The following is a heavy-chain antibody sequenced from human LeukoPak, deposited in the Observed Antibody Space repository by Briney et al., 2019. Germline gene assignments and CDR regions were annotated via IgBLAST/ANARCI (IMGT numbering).Heavy chain of an antibody. D-gene: IGHD2-8*02. Sequence: ASVKVSCKASGYIFSNYGISWVREAPGQGPEWMGWISAFNGNTKYSQKFQGRVTMTTDTYTSTAYMELRSLRSDDAAVYYCARALRELQVGCSGFDPWGQGTLVTVSS. CDR3: ARALRELQVGCSGFDP. CDR1: GYIFSNYG. V-gene: IGHV1-18*01. J-gene: IGHJ5*02. CDR2: ISAFNGNT.